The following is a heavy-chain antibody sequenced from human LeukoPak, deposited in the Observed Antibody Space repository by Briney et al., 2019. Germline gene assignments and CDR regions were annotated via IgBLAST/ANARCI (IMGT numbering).Heavy chain of an antibody. CDR1: GYTFTSYD. Sequence: ASVKVSCKASGYTFTSYDINWVRQATGQGLEWMGWMNPNSGNTGYAQKFQGRVTMTRNTSISTAYMELSSLRSEDTAVYYCARDASHYDFWSGYLNWFDPWGQGTLVTVSS. D-gene: IGHD3-3*01. V-gene: IGHV1-8*01. CDR2: MNPNSGNT. CDR3: ARDASHYDFWSGYLNWFDP. J-gene: IGHJ5*02.